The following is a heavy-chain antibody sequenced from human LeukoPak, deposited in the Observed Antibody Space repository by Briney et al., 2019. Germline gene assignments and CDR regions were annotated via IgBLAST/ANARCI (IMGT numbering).Heavy chain of an antibody. CDR2: IIPTFGTA. J-gene: IGHJ6*03. CDR3: ARASYCGGDCYPWYYYYYMDV. V-gene: IGHV1-69*06. D-gene: IGHD2-21*02. CDR1: GGTFSSYA. Sequence: ASVKVSCKASGGTFSSYAFSWVRQAPGQGLEWMGGIIPTFGTANYAQKFQGRVTITADKSTSTAYMELSSLRSEDTAVYYCARASYCGGDCYPWYYYYYMDVWGKGTTVTVSS.